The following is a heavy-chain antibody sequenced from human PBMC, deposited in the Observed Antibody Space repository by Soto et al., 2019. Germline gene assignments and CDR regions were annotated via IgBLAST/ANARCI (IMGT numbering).Heavy chain of an antibody. D-gene: IGHD2-21*02. Sequence: QVRLQESGPGLVKPSETLSLTCTVSGGSISSYYWSWIRQPPGKGLEWIGYMYNTGSTIYNPSLKGRVTISVDTSKTQFSLKLNSVTAADTAVYYCARDLWGYCGADCYPLDVWGQGTTVTVSS. CDR3: ARDLWGYCGADCYPLDV. CDR2: MYNTGST. V-gene: IGHV4-59*01. CDR1: GGSISSYY. J-gene: IGHJ6*02.